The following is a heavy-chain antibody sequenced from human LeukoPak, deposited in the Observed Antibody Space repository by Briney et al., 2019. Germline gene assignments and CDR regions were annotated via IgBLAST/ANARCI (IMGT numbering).Heavy chain of an antibody. CDR2: VYYRVNT. Sequence: SYTLSLTCTVCGGFGDSFNTYYLHWIRQPPGKGLEWIGYVYYRVNTNYSPSLKSRLTISVDTSKSQFSLKVSSVTAADTAVYSCARARTRGNNWYFDYWGQGTLVTVSS. J-gene: IGHJ4*02. CDR3: ARARTRGNNWYFDY. D-gene: IGHD1-1*01. V-gene: IGHV4-59*01. CDR1: GGFGDSFNTYY.